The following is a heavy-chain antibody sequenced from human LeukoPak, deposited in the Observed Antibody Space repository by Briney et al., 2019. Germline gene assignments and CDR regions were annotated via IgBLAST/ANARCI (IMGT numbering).Heavy chain of an antibody. CDR3: ARGVQRSSMVRLLYFDY. CDR2: IYYSGST. Sequence: SETLSLTCTVSGGSISSYYWSWIRQPPGKGLEWIGYIYYSGSTNYNPSLKSRVTISVETSKNEFSLKLRSVTAADTAVYYCARGVQRSSMVRLLYFDYWGQGTLVTVSS. D-gene: IGHD3-10*01. CDR1: GGSISSYY. J-gene: IGHJ4*02. V-gene: IGHV4-59*12.